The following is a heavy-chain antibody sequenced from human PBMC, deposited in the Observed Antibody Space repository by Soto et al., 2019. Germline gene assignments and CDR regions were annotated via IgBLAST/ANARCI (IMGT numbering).Heavy chain of an antibody. Sequence: ASVKVCCKASGYTFTGYYRHWVRQAPGQGLEWMGWINPNSGGTNYAQKFQGWVTMTRDTSISTAYMELSRLRSDDTAVYYCARGYCSSTSCYPYYYMDVWGKGTTVTVSS. V-gene: IGHV1-2*04. CDR2: INPNSGGT. J-gene: IGHJ6*03. CDR1: GYTFTGYY. CDR3: ARGYCSSTSCYPYYYMDV. D-gene: IGHD2-2*01.